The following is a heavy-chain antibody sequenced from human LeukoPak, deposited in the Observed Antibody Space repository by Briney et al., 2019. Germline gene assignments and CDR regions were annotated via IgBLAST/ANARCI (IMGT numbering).Heavy chain of an antibody. CDR3: ARHYDYVWGGIDY. D-gene: IGHD3-16*01. Sequence: SVKVSCKASGGTFISYAISGVRQAPGQGLEWMGGIIPIFGTANYAQKFQGRVTITADKSTSTAYRELSSLRSEDTAVYYCARHYDYVWGGIDYWGQGTLVTVSS. CDR2: IIPIFGTA. J-gene: IGHJ4*02. CDR1: GGTFISYA. V-gene: IGHV1-69*06.